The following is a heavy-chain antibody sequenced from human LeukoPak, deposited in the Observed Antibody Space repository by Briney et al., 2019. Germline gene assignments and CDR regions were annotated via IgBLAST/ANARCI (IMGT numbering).Heavy chain of an antibody. CDR2: INHSGST. CDR3: ATTAHIWFDP. CDR1: GGSFSGYY. D-gene: IGHD1-26*01. V-gene: IGHV4-34*01. J-gene: IGHJ5*02. Sequence: SETLSLTCAVYGGSFSGYYWSWIRQPPGKGLEWIGEINHSGSTNYNPSLKSRVTISVDTSKNQFSLKLSSVTAADTAVYYCATTAHIWFDPWGQGTLVTVSS.